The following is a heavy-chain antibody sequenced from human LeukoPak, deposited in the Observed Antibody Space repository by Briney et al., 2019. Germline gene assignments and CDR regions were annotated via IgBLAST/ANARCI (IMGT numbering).Heavy chain of an antibody. Sequence: PGGSLRLSCAASGFTFDDYAMHWVRQAPGKGLEWVSGISWNSGSIGYADSVKGRFTISRDNAKNSLYLQMNSLRAEDMALYYCAKDQSMGAGDDAFDIWGQGTMVTVSS. V-gene: IGHV3-9*03. D-gene: IGHD2/OR15-2a*01. CDR3: AKDQSMGAGDDAFDI. J-gene: IGHJ3*02. CDR2: ISWNSGSI. CDR1: GFTFDDYA.